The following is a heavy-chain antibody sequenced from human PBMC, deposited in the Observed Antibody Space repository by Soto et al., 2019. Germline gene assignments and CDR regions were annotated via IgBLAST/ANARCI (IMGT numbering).Heavy chain of an antibody. J-gene: IGHJ4*02. D-gene: IGHD3-3*01. CDR3: LSGYGYFDN. V-gene: IGHV3-33*01. Sequence: QVQLVESGGGVVQPGRSLRLSCASSGITFSNYGTHWVRQAPGTGLEWVAVIWYDGGDKYYADSVKGRFTISRDNSKNTLYLQMNSLTADDTAVYYCLSGYGYFDNWGQGTLVNASS. CDR1: GITFSNYG. CDR2: IWYDGGDK.